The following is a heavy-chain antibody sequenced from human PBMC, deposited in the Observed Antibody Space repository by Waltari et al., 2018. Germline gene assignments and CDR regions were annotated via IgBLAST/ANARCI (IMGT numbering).Heavy chain of an antibody. J-gene: IGHJ4*02. V-gene: IGHV3-66*02. D-gene: IGHD7-27*01. CDR1: GFTVSRTY. CDR3: ARSDWGGLFDY. CDR2: IYSGGST. Sequence: EVQLVESGGGLVQPGGSLRLSCAASGFTVSRTYMSWVRQAPGKGLEWVSVIYSGGSTYYADSVKGRFTISRDNSKNTLYLQMNSLRAEDTAVYYCARSDWGGLFDYWGQGTLVTVSS.